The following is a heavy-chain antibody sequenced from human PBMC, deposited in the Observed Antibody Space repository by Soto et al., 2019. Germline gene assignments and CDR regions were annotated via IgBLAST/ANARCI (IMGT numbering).Heavy chain of an antibody. V-gene: IGHV4-59*01. CDR2: IFYNGST. J-gene: IGHJ5*02. CDR3: ARSFYP. CDR1: GGSISHYH. Sequence: QLQLQESGPGLVKPSETLSLTCTVSGGSISHYHWNWIRQAPVKGMEWVGYIFYNGSTHYNPSLQGRVTISVDMSDDRVSRPLTSVAAADTAVSCCARSFYPWGQGTLVTVSS.